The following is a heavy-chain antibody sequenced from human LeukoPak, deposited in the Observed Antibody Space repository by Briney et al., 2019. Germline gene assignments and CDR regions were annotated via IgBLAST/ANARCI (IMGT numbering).Heavy chain of an antibody. D-gene: IGHD6-13*01. J-gene: IGHJ4*02. CDR2: IYYSGST. CDR1: GGSISSGDYY. Sequence: SETLSLTCTVSGGSISSGDYYWSWIRQPPGKGLEWIGYIYYSGSTYYNPSLKSRVTISVDTSKNQFSLKLSSVTAADTAVYYCARIQGYSSSWYLGFDHWGQGTLVTVSS. V-gene: IGHV4-30-4*08. CDR3: ARIQGYSSSWYLGFDH.